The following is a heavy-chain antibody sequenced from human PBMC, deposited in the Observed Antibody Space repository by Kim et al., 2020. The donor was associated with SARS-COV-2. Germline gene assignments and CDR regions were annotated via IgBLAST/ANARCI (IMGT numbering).Heavy chain of an antibody. Sequence: RYRPSFQGQGTISAAKSISTAYLQWSSLKASDTAMYYCARQISRGRAFDIWGQGTMVTVSS. CDR3: ARQISRGRAFDI. V-gene: IGHV5-51*01. J-gene: IGHJ3*02. D-gene: IGHD3-10*01.